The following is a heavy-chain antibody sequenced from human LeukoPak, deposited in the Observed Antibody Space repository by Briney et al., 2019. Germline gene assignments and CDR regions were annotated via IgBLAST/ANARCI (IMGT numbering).Heavy chain of an antibody. D-gene: IGHD4-11*01. V-gene: IGHV3-30*02. Sequence: GGSLRLSSAASGFTFSSYGMHWVRQAPGKGLEWVAFIRYDGSNKYYADSVKGRFTISRDNSKNTLYLQRNSLRAEDTAVYYCAKDLYSNYVGHFDYWGQGTLVTVSS. CDR2: IRYDGSNK. CDR3: AKDLYSNYVGHFDY. CDR1: GFTFSSYG. J-gene: IGHJ4*02.